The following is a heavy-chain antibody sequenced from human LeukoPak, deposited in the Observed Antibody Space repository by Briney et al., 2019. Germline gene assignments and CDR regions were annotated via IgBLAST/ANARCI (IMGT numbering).Heavy chain of an antibody. CDR1: GGGISSSNW. Sequence: SETLSLTCAVSGGGISSSNWWSWVRQPPGKGLEWIGEIYHSGSTNYNPSLKSRVTISVDTSKNQFSLKLSSVTAADTAIYYCARMTAVAGTVFAFDIWGQGTMVTVSS. CDR3: ARMTAVAGTVFAFDI. CDR2: IYHSGST. D-gene: IGHD6-13*01. V-gene: IGHV4-4*02. J-gene: IGHJ3*02.